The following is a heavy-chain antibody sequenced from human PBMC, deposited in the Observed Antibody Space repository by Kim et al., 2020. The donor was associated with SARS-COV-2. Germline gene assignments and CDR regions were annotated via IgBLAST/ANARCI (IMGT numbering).Heavy chain of an antibody. Sequence: TYFNPSLKGRTTISLDRSKNHFSLGLTSVTAADTAVYYCARGDYYYYAMDIWGQGTTVTVSS. J-gene: IGHJ6*02. D-gene: IGHD1-26*01. CDR3: ARGDYYYYAMDI. V-gene: IGHV4-30-2*05. CDR2: T.